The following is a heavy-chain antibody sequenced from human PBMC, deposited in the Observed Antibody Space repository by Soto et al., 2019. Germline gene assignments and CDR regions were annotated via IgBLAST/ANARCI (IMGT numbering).Heavy chain of an antibody. CDR1: GGSISSYY. CDR3: ATNYEILTDHYFDY. D-gene: IGHD3-9*01. V-gene: IGHV4-4*07. Sequence: SETLSLTCTVSGGSISSYYWSWIRQPAGKGLEWIGRIYTSGSTNYNPSLKSRVTMSVDTSKNQFSLKLSSVTAADTAVYYGATNYEILTDHYFDYWGQGTLVTVSS. J-gene: IGHJ4*02. CDR2: IYTSGST.